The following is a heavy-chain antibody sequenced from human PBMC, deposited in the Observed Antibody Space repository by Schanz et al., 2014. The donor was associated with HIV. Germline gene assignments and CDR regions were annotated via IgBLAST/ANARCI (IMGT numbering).Heavy chain of an antibody. J-gene: IGHJ5*02. CDR3: ARGLRRKFCRGGNCQGHLWFDP. V-gene: IGHV4-34*02. Sequence: QVQLQQWGAGLLKPSETLSLTCAVYGGSFSNYYWNWMRQTPGKGLEWIGEISQGGSTSYNPSLKSRVTMSGDTSKNQFSLRLTSLSVADSGLYYCARGLRRKFCRGGNCQGHLWFDPWGQGTLVTVSS. CDR1: GGSFSNYY. CDR2: ISQGGST. D-gene: IGHD2-15*01.